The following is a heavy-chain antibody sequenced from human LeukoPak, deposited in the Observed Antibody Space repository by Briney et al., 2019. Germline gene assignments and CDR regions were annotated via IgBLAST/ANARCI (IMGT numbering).Heavy chain of an antibody. V-gene: IGHV3-23*01. Sequence: GGSLRLSCAASEFTFSSYAMSWVRQAPEKGLEWVSAISGSGVSTYYADSVRGRFTISRDNSKNTLYLQMNSLRAEDTAVYYCAKGRNAFDIWGHGTMVTVSS. CDR3: AKGRNAFDI. CDR1: EFTFSSYA. CDR2: ISGSGVST. J-gene: IGHJ3*02.